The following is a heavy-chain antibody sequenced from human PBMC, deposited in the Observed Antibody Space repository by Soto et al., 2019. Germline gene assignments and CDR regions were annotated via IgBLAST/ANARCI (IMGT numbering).Heavy chain of an antibody. V-gene: IGHV3-23*01. J-gene: IGHJ4*02. CDR3: AKRLIVGASTGPANY. D-gene: IGHD1-26*01. CDR1: GFTFSSYA. Sequence: GGSLRLSCAASGFTFSSYAMSWFRQAPGKGLEWVSAISGSGGSTYYADSVKGRFTISRDNSKKPLYLQMNSLRAEDTAVYYCAKRLIVGASTGPANYWGQGTLVTVSS. CDR2: ISGSGGST.